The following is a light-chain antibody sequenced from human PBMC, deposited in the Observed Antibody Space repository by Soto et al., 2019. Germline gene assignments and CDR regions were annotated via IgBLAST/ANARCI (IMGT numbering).Light chain of an antibody. Sequence: IQMTQSQSSLSASVVDRATITWQASQGISSHLNWYQQIPGKAPKLLIYDASNLEIGVPSRFSGSGSGTDFTFTITSLQPEDIATYYCQQFDNLPLTFGGGTKV. V-gene: IGKV1-33*01. CDR1: QGISSH. CDR2: DAS. CDR3: QQFDNLPLT. J-gene: IGKJ4*01.